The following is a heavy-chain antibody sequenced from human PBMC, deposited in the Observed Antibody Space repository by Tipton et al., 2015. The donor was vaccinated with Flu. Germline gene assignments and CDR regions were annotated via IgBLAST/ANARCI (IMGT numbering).Heavy chain of an antibody. CDR1: GFTVSSNY. CDR2: IYRGGST. J-gene: IGHJ4*02. Sequence: SLRLSCAASGFTVSSNYVMWVRQAPGKGLEWVSVIYRGGSTYFADSVKGRFTISRDNSKNTVYLQMNSLRAEDTAVYYCARDSDYGSGSYWIDYWGQGTLVIVSS. V-gene: IGHV3-53*05. D-gene: IGHD3-10*01. CDR3: ARDSDYGSGSYWIDY.